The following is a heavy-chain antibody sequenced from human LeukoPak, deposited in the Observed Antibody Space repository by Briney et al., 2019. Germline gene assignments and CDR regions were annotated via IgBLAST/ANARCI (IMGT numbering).Heavy chain of an antibody. D-gene: IGHD6-13*01. CDR1: GFTFIIHS. V-gene: IGHV3-48*01. CDR2: ISSSNSPI. CDR3: ARDRYSSS. J-gene: IGHJ5*02. Sequence: GGSLRLTCAASGFTFIIHSMNWVRQAPGKGLEWVSYISSSNSPIYYADSVKGRFTISRDNAKNSLYLQMNSLRVEDTAVYYCARDRYSSSWGQGTVVTVSS.